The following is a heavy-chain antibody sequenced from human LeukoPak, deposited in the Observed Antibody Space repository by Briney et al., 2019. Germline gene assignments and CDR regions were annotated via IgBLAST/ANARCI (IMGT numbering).Heavy chain of an antibody. CDR2: IKQDGSEK. V-gene: IGHV3-7*01. Sequence: PGGSLRLSCAASGFTFSSYWMSWVRQAPGKGLEWVANIKQDGSEKHYVDSVKGRFTISRDNAKNSLYLQMNSLRAEDTAVYYCARDSPNCGGDCYYFDYWGQGTLVTVSS. J-gene: IGHJ4*02. CDR1: GFTFSSYW. CDR3: ARDSPNCGGDCYYFDY. D-gene: IGHD2-21*02.